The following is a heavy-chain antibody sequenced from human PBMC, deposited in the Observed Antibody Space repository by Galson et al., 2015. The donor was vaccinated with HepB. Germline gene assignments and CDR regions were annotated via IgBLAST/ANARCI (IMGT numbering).Heavy chain of an antibody. CDR3: AKGLQYYDILTGYVY. D-gene: IGHD3-9*01. Sequence: SLRLSCAASGFTFNSYAMTWVRQAPGKGLEWVSLISGSGGTTYYADSVKGRFTISRDNSKNALYLQMNSLRAEDTAVYYCAKGLQYYDILTGYVYWGQGTLVTVSS. J-gene: IGHJ4*02. V-gene: IGHV3-23*01. CDR2: ISGSGGTT. CDR1: GFTFNSYA.